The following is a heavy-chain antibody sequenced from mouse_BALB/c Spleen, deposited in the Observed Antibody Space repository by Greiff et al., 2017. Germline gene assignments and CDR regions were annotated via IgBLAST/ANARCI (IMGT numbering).Heavy chain of an antibody. J-gene: IGHJ4*01. CDR3: ARYGSRYAMDY. Sequence: EVKLMESGPGLVKPSQTVSLTCTVTGISITTGNYRWSWIRQFPGNKLEWIGYIYYSGTITYNPSLTSRTTITRDTSKNQFFLEMNSLTAEDTATYYCARYGSRYAMDYWGQGTSVTVSS. CDR2: IYYSGTI. CDR1: GISITTGNYR. V-gene: IGHV3-5*02. D-gene: IGHD1-1*01.